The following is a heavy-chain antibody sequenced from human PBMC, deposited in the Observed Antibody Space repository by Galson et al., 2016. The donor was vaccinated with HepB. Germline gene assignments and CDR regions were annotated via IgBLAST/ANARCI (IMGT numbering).Heavy chain of an antibody. CDR3: ARDPDYNNSTGTFDY. V-gene: IGHV3-30*04. CDR1: GFTFSYHA. CDR2: ISYDGSRR. D-gene: IGHD3-9*01. Sequence: SLRLSCAASGFTFSYHALHWVRQAPGKGLEWVSVISYDGSRRYYADSVKGRFTIYRDNSKNTLFLQMYSLTREDTAVYFCARDPDYNNSTGTFDYWGQGSLVTVSS. J-gene: IGHJ4*02.